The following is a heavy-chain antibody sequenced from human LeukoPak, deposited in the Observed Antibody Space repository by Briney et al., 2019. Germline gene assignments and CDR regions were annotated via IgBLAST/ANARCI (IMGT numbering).Heavy chain of an antibody. CDR3: ARDPNGDYIGTFDM. J-gene: IGHJ3*02. V-gene: IGHV3-23*01. CDR1: EFTISTYG. D-gene: IGHD4-17*01. Sequence: GGCLRLSCAASEFTISTYGMSWVRQAPGKGLEWVSSISGSGGSTQYADSVQGRFAISRDNSKNTLYLQMNSLRVDDTAMYFCARDPNGDYIGTFDMRGRGTTVSVSS. CDR2: ISGSGGST.